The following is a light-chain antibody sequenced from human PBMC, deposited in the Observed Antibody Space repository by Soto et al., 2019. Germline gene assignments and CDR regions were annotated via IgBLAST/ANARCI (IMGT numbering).Light chain of an antibody. V-gene: IGLV2-14*03. CDR3: SSFTVNSTLV. CDR1: SSDVGGYDY. J-gene: IGLJ1*01. Sequence: QSALTQPASVSGSPGQSITISCIGTSSDVGGYDYVAWYQHRPDRAPKVMIFDVGSRPSGISSRFSGSKSDNTASLTISGLQAEDEGDYYCSSFTVNSTLVFGTGTKLTVL. CDR2: DVG.